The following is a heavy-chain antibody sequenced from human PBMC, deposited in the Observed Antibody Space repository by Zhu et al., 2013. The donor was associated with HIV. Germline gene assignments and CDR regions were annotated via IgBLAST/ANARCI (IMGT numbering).Heavy chain of an antibody. D-gene: IGHD6-6*01. CDR3: ARDLALIAARPGKLYYYYGMDV. Sequence: QVQLVQSGAEVKKPGASVKVSCKASGYTFTGYYMHWVRQAPGQGLEWMGWINPNSGGTNYAQKFQGRVTMTRDTSISTAYMELSRLRSDDTAVYYCARDLALIAARPGKLYYYYGMDVWGQGTTVTVSS. V-gene: IGHV1-2*02. CDR2: INPNSGGT. CDR1: GYTFTGYY. J-gene: IGHJ6*02.